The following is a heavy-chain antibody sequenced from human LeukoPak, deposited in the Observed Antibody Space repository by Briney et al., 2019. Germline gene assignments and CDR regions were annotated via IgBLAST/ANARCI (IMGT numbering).Heavy chain of an antibody. CDR1: GFTFSSYA. Sequence: GGSLRLSCAASGFTFSSYAMSWVRQAPGKGLEWVSAISGSGGSTYYADSVKGRFTISRDNSKNTLYLQMNSLRAEDTAVYYCAKGLFGDYYCYGMDVWGQGTTVTVSS. CDR3: AKGLFGDYYCYGMDV. V-gene: IGHV3-23*01. D-gene: IGHD3-16*01. CDR2: ISGSGGST. J-gene: IGHJ6*02.